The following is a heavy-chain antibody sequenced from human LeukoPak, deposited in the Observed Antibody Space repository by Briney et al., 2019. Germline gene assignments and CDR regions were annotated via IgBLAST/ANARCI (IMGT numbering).Heavy chain of an antibody. J-gene: IGHJ4*02. V-gene: IGHV3-7*04. Sequence: PGGSLRLSCVVSEFTFSRYWMTWIRQAPGRGLEWVANIKEDGSQKYYVDSVKGRFTISRDNAKNLLYLEMNNLRVEDTAVYYCARGFFWFWGQGTLVTVSS. D-gene: IGHD3-3*01. CDR3: ARGFFWF. CDR2: IKEDGSQK. CDR1: EFTFSRYW.